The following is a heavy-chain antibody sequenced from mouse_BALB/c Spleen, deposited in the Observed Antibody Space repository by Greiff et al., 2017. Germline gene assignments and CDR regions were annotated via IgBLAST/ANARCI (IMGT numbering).Heavy chain of an antibody. V-gene: IGHV10-1*02. Sequence: EVQLVESGGGLVQPKGSLKLSCAASGFTFNTYAMNWVRQAPGKGLEWVARIRSKSNNYATYYADSVKDRFTISRDDSQSMLYLQMNNLKTEDTAMYYCVRHLRYDAMDYWGQGTSVTVSS. J-gene: IGHJ4*01. CDR2: IRSKSNNYAT. CDR1: GFTFNTYA. CDR3: VRHLRYDAMDY.